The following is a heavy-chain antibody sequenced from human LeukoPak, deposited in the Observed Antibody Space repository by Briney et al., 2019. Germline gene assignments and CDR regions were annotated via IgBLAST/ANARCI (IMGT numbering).Heavy chain of an antibody. V-gene: IGHV3-33*06. CDR2: IWYDGSNK. J-gene: IGHJ4*02. D-gene: IGHD2-8*01. CDR3: AKVRMRLYYFDY. CDR1: GFTFSSYG. Sequence: GRSLRLSCAASGFTFSSYGMHWVRQAPGKGLEWVAVIWYDGSNKYYADSVKGRFTISRDNSKNTLYLQMNSLRAEDTAVYYCAKVRMRLYYFDYWGQGTLVTVSS.